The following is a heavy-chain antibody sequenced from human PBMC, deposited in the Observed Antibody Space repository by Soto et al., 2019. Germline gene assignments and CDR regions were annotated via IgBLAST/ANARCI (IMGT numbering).Heavy chain of an antibody. J-gene: IGHJ4*02. CDR3: ARGSRIAVAGRYYFDY. D-gene: IGHD6-19*01. V-gene: IGHV3-30-3*01. CDR1: GFTFSSYA. CDR2: ISYDGSNK. Sequence: SLRLSCAASGFTFSSYAMHWVRQAPGKGLEWVAVISYDGSNKYYADSVKGRFTISRDNSKNTLYLQMNSLRAEDTAVYYCARGSRIAVAGRYYFDYWGQGTLVTVSS.